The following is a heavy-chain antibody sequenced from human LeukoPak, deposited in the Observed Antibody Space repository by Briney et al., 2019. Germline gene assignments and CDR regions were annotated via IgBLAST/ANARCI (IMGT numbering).Heavy chain of an antibody. J-gene: IGHJ3*02. CDR3: ARSRATYAFDI. CDR2: INSSGGTI. Sequence: GGSLRLSCTASGFTFSGYSMNWVRQAPGKGLEWVSYINSSGGTIYYADSVKGQFTISRDNAMNSLYLQMNSLRAEDTAVYYCARSRATYAFDIWGQGTMVTVSS. V-gene: IGHV3-48*01. CDR1: GFTFSGYS. D-gene: IGHD5-12*01.